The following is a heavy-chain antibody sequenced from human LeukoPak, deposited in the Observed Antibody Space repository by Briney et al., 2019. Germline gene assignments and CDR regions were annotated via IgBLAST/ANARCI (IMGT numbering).Heavy chain of an antibody. V-gene: IGHV3-23*01. CDR2: ISGSGGST. CDR1: GFTFSSYA. J-gene: IGHJ3*01. D-gene: IGHD3-3*01. CDR3: AKDTGSGWGVVISGPALDV. Sequence: GGSLRLSCAASGFTFSSYAMSWVRQAPGKGLEWVSAISGSGGSTYYADSVKGRFTISRDNSKNTLYLQMNSLRAEDTAIYHCAKDTGSGWGVVISGPALDVWGQGTMVTVSS.